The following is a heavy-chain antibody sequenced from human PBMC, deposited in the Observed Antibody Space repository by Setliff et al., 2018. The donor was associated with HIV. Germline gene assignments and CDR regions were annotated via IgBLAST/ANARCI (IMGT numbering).Heavy chain of an antibody. CDR3: AKDIPGPAINSGRIKNWFDP. D-gene: IGHD6-19*01. CDR2: IYYSGST. CDR1: GGSFSDYY. Sequence: SETLSLTCAVYGGSFSDYYWTWIRQPPGKGLEWIGYIYYSGSTKHNPSLKSRVTISLDTSKNQFSLKLTSVTAADTAVYYCAKDIPGPAINSGRIKNWFDPWGEGTLVTVSS. J-gene: IGHJ5*02. V-gene: IGHV4-59*01.